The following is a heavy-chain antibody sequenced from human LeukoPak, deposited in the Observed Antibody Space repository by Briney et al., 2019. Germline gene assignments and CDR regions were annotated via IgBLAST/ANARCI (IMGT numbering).Heavy chain of an antibody. J-gene: IGHJ4*02. CDR3: AKDRDGYNFYYFDY. D-gene: IGHD5-24*01. V-gene: IGHV3-9*03. CDR1: GFTFDDYA. CDR2: ISWNSGSI. Sequence: GGSLRLSCAASGFTFDDYAMHWVRQAAGQGLEWVSGISWNSGSIGYADSVKGRFTISRDNAKNSLYLQMNSLRAEDMALYYCAKDRDGYNFYYFDYWGQGTLVTVSS.